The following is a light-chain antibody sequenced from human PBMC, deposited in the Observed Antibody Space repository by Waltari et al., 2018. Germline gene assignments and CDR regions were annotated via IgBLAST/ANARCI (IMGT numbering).Light chain of an antibody. V-gene: IGKV2-30*02. CDR2: KVS. CDR3: LQSIHWPWT. Sequence: DVVMTQSPLSLPVTLGQPASISCKSSQRLVHSDGNTYLNWFHQRPGQSPRRLIYKVSNRDSGVPDRFSGRGSGTDFTLEISRVEAEDVGSDYCLQSIHWPWTFGQGTKVDIK. J-gene: IGKJ1*01. CDR1: QRLVHSDGNTY.